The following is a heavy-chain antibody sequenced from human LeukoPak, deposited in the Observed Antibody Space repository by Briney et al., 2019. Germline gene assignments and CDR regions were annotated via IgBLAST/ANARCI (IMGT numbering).Heavy chain of an antibody. Sequence: GGSLRLSCAASGFTFSGSAMHWVRQASGKGLEWVGRIRSKANSYATAYAASVKGRFTISRDDSKNTAYLQMNSLKTEDTAVYYCGKEEQRVITPGLDYWGQGTLVTVSS. CDR1: GFTFSGSA. D-gene: IGHD4-23*01. CDR3: GKEEQRVITPGLDY. CDR2: IRSKANSYAT. V-gene: IGHV3-73*01. J-gene: IGHJ4*02.